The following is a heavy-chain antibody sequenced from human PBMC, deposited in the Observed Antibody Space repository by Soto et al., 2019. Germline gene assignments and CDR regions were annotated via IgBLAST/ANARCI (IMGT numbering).Heavy chain of an antibody. J-gene: IGHJ4*02. CDR2: IYYSGST. CDR3: GRQRTSVVTQAYLAS. V-gene: IGHV4-39*01. Sequence: PSETLSLTCTVTGDSINNRSYYWVWIRQPPGKGLEWIGSIYYSGSTYNNPSLKSLVSMSVDTSKTQFSLKLRCVTAAETALNFCGRQRTSVVTQAYLASWGQGSL. D-gene: IGHD2-21*02. CDR1: GDSINNRSYY.